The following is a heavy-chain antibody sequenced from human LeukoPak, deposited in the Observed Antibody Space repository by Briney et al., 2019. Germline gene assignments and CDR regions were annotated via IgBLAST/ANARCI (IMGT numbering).Heavy chain of an antibody. J-gene: IGHJ6*03. Sequence: GGSLRLSCAASGFTFSSYSMNWVRQAPGKGLEWVSSISSSSSYIYYADSVKGRFTISRDNAKNSLYLQMNSLRAEDTAVYYCARASFGFDIYYYHIDVWANGTTVTVAS. CDR3: ARASFGFDIYYYHIDV. V-gene: IGHV3-21*01. CDR1: GFTFSSYS. D-gene: IGHD3-10*01. CDR2: ISSSSSYI.